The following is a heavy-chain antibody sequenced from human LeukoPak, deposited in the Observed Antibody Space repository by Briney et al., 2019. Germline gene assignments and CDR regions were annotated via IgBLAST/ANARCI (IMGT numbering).Heavy chain of an antibody. D-gene: IGHD6-13*01. V-gene: IGHV1-69*04. J-gene: IGHJ4*02. Sequence: GASVKVSCKASGGTFSSYAISWVRQAPGQGLEWVGRIIPILGIANYAQKFQGRVTITADRSTSTAYMELSSLRSEDTAVYYCASFTGYSSSYYIDYWGQGTLVTVSS. CDR3: ASFTGYSSSYYIDY. CDR2: IIPILGIA. CDR1: GGTFSSYA.